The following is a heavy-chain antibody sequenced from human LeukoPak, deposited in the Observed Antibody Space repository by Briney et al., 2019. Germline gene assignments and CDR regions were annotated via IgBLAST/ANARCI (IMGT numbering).Heavy chain of an antibody. V-gene: IGHV4-39*07. J-gene: IGHJ6*03. Sequence: SETLSLTCTVSGGSISSSSYYWGWIRQPPGKGLEWIGRIYYSGSTYYNPSLKSRVTISVDTSKNQFSLKLSSVTAADTAVYYCARGGSNSPGYYYYYMDVWGKGTTVTVSS. CDR2: IYYSGST. D-gene: IGHD4-11*01. CDR1: GGSISSSSYY. CDR3: ARGGSNSPGYYYYYMDV.